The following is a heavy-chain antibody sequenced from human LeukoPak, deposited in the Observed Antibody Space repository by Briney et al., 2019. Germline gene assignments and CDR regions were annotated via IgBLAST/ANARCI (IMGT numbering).Heavy chain of an antibody. D-gene: IGHD3-3*01. CDR1: GGSFSGYY. J-gene: IGHJ4*02. V-gene: IGHV4-34*01. Sequence: SETLSLTCAVYGGSFSGYYWSWIRQPPGKGLEWIGEINHSGSTNYNPSLKSRVTISVDTSKNQFSLKLSSVTAADTAVYYCARGRTRLTIFGVVGFDYWGQGTLVTVSS. CDR3: ARGRTRLTIFGVVGFDY. CDR2: INHSGST.